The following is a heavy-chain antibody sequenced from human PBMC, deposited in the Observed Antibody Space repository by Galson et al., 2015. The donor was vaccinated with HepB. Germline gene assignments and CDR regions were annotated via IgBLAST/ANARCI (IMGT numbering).Heavy chain of an antibody. V-gene: IGHV3-30*18. CDR1: GFTFSNYG. J-gene: IGHJ6*02. Sequence: SLRLSCAASGFTFSNYGMQWVRQAPGKGLEWVAVISYDGANKYDADSVKGRFIISRDNSKKTLYLQMNSLRAEDTAVYYCAKDRRYDFWGGMDVWGQGTTVTVSS. D-gene: IGHD3-3*01. CDR2: ISYDGANK. CDR3: AKDRRYDFWGGMDV.